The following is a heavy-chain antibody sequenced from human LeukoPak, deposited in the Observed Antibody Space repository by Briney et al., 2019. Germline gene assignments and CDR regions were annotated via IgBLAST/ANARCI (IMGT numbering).Heavy chain of an antibody. D-gene: IGHD5-18*01. CDR3: AEQSGSAMVYCYYYYMDV. CDR2: VYFRGTT. Sequence: SEALSVTCMLSRGSTCTNTYYWAWTRQPPGKGLECIGGVYFRGTTYYNPPLKSGVPIPVETPKNQLSVQLTSVNAAAAPVFFWAEQSGSAMVYCYYYYMDVWGKGTTVTVSS. V-gene: IGHV4-39*01. CDR1: RGSTCTNTYY. J-gene: IGHJ6*03.